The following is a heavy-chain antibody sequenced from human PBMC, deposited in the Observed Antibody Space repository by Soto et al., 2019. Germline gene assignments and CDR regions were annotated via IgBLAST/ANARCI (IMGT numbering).Heavy chain of an antibody. J-gene: IGHJ2*01. CDR1: GGTFSSYA. CDR3: ARDPDIVVVPAARKSWYFDL. V-gene: IGHV1-69*01. Sequence: QVQLVQSGAEVKKPGSSVKVSCKASGGTFSSYAISWVRQAPGQGLEWMGGIIPIFGTANYAQKFQGRVTITADESTSTAYMELSSLRSEDTAVYYCARDPDIVVVPAARKSWYFDLWGRGTLVTVSS. CDR2: IIPIFGTA. D-gene: IGHD2-2*01.